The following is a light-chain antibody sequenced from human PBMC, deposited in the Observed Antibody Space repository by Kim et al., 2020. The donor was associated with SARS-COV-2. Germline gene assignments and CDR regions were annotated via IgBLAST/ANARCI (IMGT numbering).Light chain of an antibody. J-gene: IGKJ2*01. Sequence: EIVLTQSPGTLSLSPGERATLSCRASQSVSSSYLAWYQQKPGQAPRLLIYGASSRATGIPGRFSGSGSGTDFTLTISRLEPEDFAVYYCQQYGSSPGNTFGQGTKLEIK. V-gene: IGKV3-20*01. CDR1: QSVSSSY. CDR2: GAS. CDR3: QQYGSSPGNT.